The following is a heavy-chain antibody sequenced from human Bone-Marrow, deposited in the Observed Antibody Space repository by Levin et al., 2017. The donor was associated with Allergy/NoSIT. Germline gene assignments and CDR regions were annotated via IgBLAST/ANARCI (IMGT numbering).Heavy chain of an antibody. CDR3: AREPRGFSYGH. J-gene: IGHJ4*02. CDR2: IKDDGSDK. CDR1: GFTFSSYW. D-gene: IGHD5-18*01. Sequence: ASVKVSCAASGFTFSSYWMSWVRQAPGKGLEWVANIKDDGSDKYYVDSVKGRFTISRDNAKNSLYLQMNSLRAEDTAVYYCAREPRGFSYGHWGQGTLVTVSS. V-gene: IGHV3-7*01.